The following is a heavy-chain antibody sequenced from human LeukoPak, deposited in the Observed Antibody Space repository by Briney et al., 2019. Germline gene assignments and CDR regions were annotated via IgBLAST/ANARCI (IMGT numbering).Heavy chain of an antibody. V-gene: IGHV4-59*01. CDR1: GGSISSYY. Sequence: PSETLSLTCTVSGGSISSYYWSWIRQPPGKGLEWIGYIYYSGSTNYNPSLKSRVTISVDTSKIQFSLKVRSVTAADTAVYYCARVKMATIPAALDIWGQGTMATVSS. D-gene: IGHD5-24*01. CDR2: IYYSGST. J-gene: IGHJ3*02. CDR3: ARVKMATIPAALDI.